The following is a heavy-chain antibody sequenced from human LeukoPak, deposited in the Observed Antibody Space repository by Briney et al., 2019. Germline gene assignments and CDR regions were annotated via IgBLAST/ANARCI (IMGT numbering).Heavy chain of an antibody. V-gene: IGHV4-38-2*02. Sequence: PSETLSLTCTVSGYSISSGYDWGWMRQAPGKGLEWLGSISQSGNTYNNPSLKSRVTISVDTSKNQFSLKLGSVTAADAAVYYCARSITMVRGVMKGWFDPWGQGTLVTVSS. J-gene: IGHJ5*02. CDR1: GYSISSGYD. D-gene: IGHD3-10*01. CDR2: ISQSGNT. CDR3: ARSITMVRGVMKGWFDP.